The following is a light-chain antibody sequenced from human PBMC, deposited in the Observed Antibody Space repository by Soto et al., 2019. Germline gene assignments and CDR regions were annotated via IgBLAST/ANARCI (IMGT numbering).Light chain of an antibody. CDR3: QKYNSAPYP. Sequence: DIQMTQSPSYLSASVGDRVTITCRASEDISNFLAWYQQKPGKVPKLLIYTASTLQSGVPSRFSGSGSGTDFTLTISSLQSEDVATYFCQKYNSAPYPFGQGTKLEIK. CDR2: TAS. V-gene: IGKV1-27*01. J-gene: IGKJ2*01. CDR1: EDISNF.